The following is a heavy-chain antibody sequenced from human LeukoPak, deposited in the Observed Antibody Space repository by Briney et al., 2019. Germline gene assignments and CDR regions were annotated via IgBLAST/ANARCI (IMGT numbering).Heavy chain of an antibody. Sequence: GGSLRLSCAASGFTFSSYAMHWVRQAPGKGLEGVAVISYDGSNKYYADSVKGRLTIYRDKSKNPLYLQMNSLRVEDTAVYYCASSQLDLDYWGQGTLVTVSS. CDR2: ISYDGSNK. V-gene: IGHV3-30*04. CDR1: GFTFSSYA. J-gene: IGHJ4*02. D-gene: IGHD1-1*01. CDR3: ASSQLDLDY.